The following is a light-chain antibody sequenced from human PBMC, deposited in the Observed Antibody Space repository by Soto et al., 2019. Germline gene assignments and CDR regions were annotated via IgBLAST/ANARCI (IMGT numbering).Light chain of an antibody. J-gene: IGKJ5*01. V-gene: IGKV1-5*01. Sequence: DIQMTQSPSAMSAYVGDRVTITCRASQGITNWLAWYQQKPGKAPNLLIYDASTLERGVPSRFSGTGSGTEFTLTIDRLQPDDFATYYCQQYHTSSITFGQGTRLEIK. CDR1: QGITNW. CDR2: DAS. CDR3: QQYHTSSIT.